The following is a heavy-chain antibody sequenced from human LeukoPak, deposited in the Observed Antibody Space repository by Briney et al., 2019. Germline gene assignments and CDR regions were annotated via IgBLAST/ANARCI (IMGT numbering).Heavy chain of an antibody. CDR2: IDWDDYK. CDR3: ARAITATGRRRAMNFDY. CDR1: GFSLSTREMC. V-gene: IGHV2-70*11. Sequence: SGPTLVNPTQTLTLTCTFSGFSLSTREMCVSWIRQPPGKALEWLTRIDWDDYKYYSTSLKTRLTISKDTSKNQVVLTMTNMDPVDTATYYCARAITATGRRRAMNFDYWGQGTLVTVSS. D-gene: IGHD6-13*01. J-gene: IGHJ4*02.